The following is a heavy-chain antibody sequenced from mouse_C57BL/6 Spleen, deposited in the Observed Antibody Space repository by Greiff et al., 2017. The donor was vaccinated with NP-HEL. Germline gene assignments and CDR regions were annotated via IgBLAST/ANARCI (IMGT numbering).Heavy chain of an antibody. CDR1: GFTFSDYG. J-gene: IGHJ2*01. Sequence: EVLLVESGGGLVQPGGSLKLSCAASGFTFSDYGMAWVRQAPRQGPEWVAFISNFAYSNYYADTVTGRFTISRENAKNTLYLEMSSLRSEDTAMYCCARQRGSGTFDYWGQGTTLTVSS. V-gene: IGHV5-15*01. CDR3: ARQRGSGTFDY. CDR2: ISNFAYSN. D-gene: IGHD4-1*01.